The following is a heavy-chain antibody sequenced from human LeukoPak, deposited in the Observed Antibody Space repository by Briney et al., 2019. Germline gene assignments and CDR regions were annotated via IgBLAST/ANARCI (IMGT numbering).Heavy chain of an antibody. CDR1: GGSFSGYY. CDR2: IYYSGST. V-gene: IGHV4-59*13. Sequence: ETLSLTCAVYGGSFSGYYWSWIRQPPGKGLEWIGYIYYSGSTNYNPSLKSRVTISVDTSKNQFSLKLSSVTAADTAVYYCARLSGSPYYYYMDVWGKGTTVTISS. CDR3: ARLSGSPYYYYMDV. J-gene: IGHJ6*03. D-gene: IGHD6-19*01.